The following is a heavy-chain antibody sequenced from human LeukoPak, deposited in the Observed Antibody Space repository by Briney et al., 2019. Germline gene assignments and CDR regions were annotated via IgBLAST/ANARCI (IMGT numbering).Heavy chain of an antibody. V-gene: IGHV1-2*02. CDR1: GYTFTGYA. D-gene: IGHD3-22*01. Sequence: ASVKVSCKASGYTFTGYAMNWVRQAPGQGLEWMGWITPISGATSFGKKFQGRVTMTSDMSISTVYMELTRLRSDDTAMYYCARDQYYYHSSGIFDIWGQGTTVTVSS. J-gene: IGHJ3*02. CDR3: ARDQYYYHSSGIFDI. CDR2: ITPISGAT.